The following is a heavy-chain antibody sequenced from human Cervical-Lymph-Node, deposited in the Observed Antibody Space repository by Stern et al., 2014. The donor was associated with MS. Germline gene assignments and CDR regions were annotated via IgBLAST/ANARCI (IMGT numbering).Heavy chain of an antibody. CDR3: ARPHSPGWSYYFDF. J-gene: IGHJ4*02. CDR1: GYTFTDYW. CDR2: IFPDASDT. D-gene: IGHD6-19*01. V-gene: IGHV5-51*01. Sequence: EVQLEESGAEVRKPGQSLTISCNISGYTFTDYWIAWVCQMLGKGLEWMGAIFPDASDTRYSPSFQGHVTISVDTSINTAYLQWSDLRASDTAMYYCARPHSPGWSYYFDFWGQGTLVAVSS.